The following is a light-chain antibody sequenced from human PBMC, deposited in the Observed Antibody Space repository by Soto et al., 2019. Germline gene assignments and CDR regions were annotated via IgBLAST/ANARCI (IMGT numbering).Light chain of an antibody. CDR3: QHYSKWPPT. J-gene: IGKJ3*01. Sequence: EMVMTQSPATLSGSPGERVTLSCRASESVHSNLAWYQQKPGQGPSLLIYYASTRVTGVPDRFSGIGSGTEFTLTISSLQSEDFGVYYCQHYSKWPPTVGPGTKVEIK. CDR1: ESVHSN. CDR2: YAS. V-gene: IGKV3-15*01.